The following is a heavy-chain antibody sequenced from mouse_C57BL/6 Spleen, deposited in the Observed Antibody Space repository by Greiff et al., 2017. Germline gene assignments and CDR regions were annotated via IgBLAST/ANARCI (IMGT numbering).Heavy chain of an antibody. CDR3: ARDGITTVGGGAMDY. CDR2: ISNGGGST. D-gene: IGHD1-1*01. J-gene: IGHJ4*01. V-gene: IGHV5-12*01. CDR1: GFTFSDYY. Sequence: EVMLVESGGGLVQPGGSLKLSCAASGFTFSDYYMYWVRQTPEKRLEWVAYISNGGGSTYYPDTVKGRFTISRDNAKNTLYLQMSRLKSEDTAMYYCARDGITTVGGGAMDYWGQGTSVTVSS.